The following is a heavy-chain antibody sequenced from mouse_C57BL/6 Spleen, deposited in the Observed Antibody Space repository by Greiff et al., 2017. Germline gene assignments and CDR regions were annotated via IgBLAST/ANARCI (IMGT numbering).Heavy chain of an antibody. CDR1: GYTFTDYN. CDR2: INPNNGGT. CDR3: APLCYNNPAWFAY. J-gene: IGHJ3*01. Sequence: VQLKQSGPELVKPGASVKMSCKASGYTFTDYNMHWVKQSHGKSLEWIGYINPNNGGTSYNQKFKGKATLTVNKSSSTAYMQLRSLTSEDSAVYYYAPLCYNNPAWFAYWGQETLVTVSA. D-gene: IGHD2-5*01. V-gene: IGHV1-22*01.